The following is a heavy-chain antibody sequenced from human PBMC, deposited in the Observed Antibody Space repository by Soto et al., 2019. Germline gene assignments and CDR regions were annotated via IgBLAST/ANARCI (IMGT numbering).Heavy chain of an antibody. Sequence: WETLSLTCTVSGDSISTFYWGWMRQSPGKELEWIGYVYYTGSTNYNPSLKSRVTISVDRSKNQFSLKLTSANAADTAVYYCARGRTVRNYADDSSDYFYFFDYWGQGTQVTVSS. D-gene: IGHD3-22*01. J-gene: IGHJ4*02. V-gene: IGHV4-59*01. CDR2: VYYTGST. CDR1: GDSISTFY. CDR3: ARGRTVRNYADDSSDYFYFFDY.